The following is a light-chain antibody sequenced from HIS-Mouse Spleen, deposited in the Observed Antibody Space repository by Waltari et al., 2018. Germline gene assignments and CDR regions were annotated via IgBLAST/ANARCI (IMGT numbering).Light chain of an antibody. CDR1: SSDFGGYNY. J-gene: IGLJ1*01. CDR2: EVS. V-gene: IGLV2-14*01. Sequence: QSALTQPASVSGSPGQSITISCTGTSSDFGGYNYVSWYQQHPGKAPKLMIYEVSNRPSGVSNRFSGSKSGNTASLTISGLQAEDEADYYCSSYTSSSTLGFFGTGTKVTVL. CDR3: SSYTSSSTLGF.